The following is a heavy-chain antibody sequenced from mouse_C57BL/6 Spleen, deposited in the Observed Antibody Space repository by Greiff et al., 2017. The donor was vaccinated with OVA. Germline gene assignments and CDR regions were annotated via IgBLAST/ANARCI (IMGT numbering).Heavy chain of an antibody. D-gene: IGHD2-3*01. CDR1: GFTFSSYA. J-gene: IGHJ2*01. V-gene: IGHV5-4*01. CDR3: ARDHRSPGAGYYED. CDR2: ISDGGSYT. Sequence: EVMLVESGGGLVKPGGSLKLSCAASGFTFSSYAMSWVRQTPEKRLEWVATISDGGSYTYYPDNVKGRFTISRDNAKNNLYLQMSHLKSEDTAMYYCARDHRSPGAGYYEDWGQGTTLTVSS.